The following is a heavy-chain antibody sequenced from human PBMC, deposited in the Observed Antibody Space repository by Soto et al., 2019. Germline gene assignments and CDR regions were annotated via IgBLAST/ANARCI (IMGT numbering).Heavy chain of an antibody. V-gene: IGHV3-9*01. Sequence: DVQLVESGGGLVQPGRSLRLSCAASGFTFDDYAMHWVRQAPGKGLEWVSGISWNSGSIGYADSVKGRFTISRDNAKNSLYLQMNSLRAEDTALYYCAKGLTIYFDQRDDAFDIWGQGTMVTVSS. D-gene: IGHD3-9*01. CDR2: ISWNSGSI. CDR1: GFTFDDYA. CDR3: AKGLTIYFDQRDDAFDI. J-gene: IGHJ3*02.